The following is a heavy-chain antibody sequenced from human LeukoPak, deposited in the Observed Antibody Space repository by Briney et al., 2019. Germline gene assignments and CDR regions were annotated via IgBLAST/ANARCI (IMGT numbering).Heavy chain of an antibody. Sequence: PGGSLRLSCAASGFTFSSYAMHWVRQAPGKGLEWVAVISYDGSNKYYADSVKGRFTISRDNSKNTLYLQMNSLRAEDTAVYYCARDFSGWSVDPWGQGTLVTVSS. J-gene: IGHJ5*02. CDR1: GFTFSSYA. CDR2: ISYDGSNK. CDR3: ARDFSGWSVDP. D-gene: IGHD6-19*01. V-gene: IGHV3-30*04.